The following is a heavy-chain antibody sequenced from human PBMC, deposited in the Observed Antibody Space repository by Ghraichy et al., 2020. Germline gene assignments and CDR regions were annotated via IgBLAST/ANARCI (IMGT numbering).Heavy chain of an antibody. D-gene: IGHD4-23*01. J-gene: IGHJ4*02. CDR1: GYTFTSYG. V-gene: IGHV1-18*01. CDR2: ISAYNGNT. CDR3: ARDPEDYGGNTVDY. Sequence: VKVSCKASGYTFTSYGISWVRQAPGQGLEWMGWISAYNGNTNYAQKLQGRVTMTTDTSTSTAYMELRSLRSDDTAVYYCARDPEDYGGNTVDYWGQGTLVTVSS.